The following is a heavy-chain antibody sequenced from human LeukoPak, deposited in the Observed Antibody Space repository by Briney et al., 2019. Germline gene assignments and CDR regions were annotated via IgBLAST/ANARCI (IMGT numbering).Heavy chain of an antibody. D-gene: IGHD5/OR15-5a*01. CDR1: GDSIDPYS. J-gene: IGHJ1*01. V-gene: IGHV4-59*08. CDR2: ISHIGTI. Sequence: PSETLSLTCTISGDSIDPYSRSWIRQPPGKGLEWIGYISHIGTIKYNTSLMSRVSMGLDKPNNEFSLSLRSVTATDTALYFCARHQGSAVFNYWGRGVPVIVSS. CDR3: ARHQGSAVFNY.